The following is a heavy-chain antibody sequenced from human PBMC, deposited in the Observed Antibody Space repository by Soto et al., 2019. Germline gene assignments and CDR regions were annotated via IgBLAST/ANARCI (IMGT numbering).Heavy chain of an antibody. D-gene: IGHD3-10*01. J-gene: IGHJ6*02. V-gene: IGHV1-69*02. CDR3: GRSRHDSTFYYYGMDV. Sequence: QVQLVQSGAEVKKPGSSVKVSCTASGGTFSSHTISWVRQAPGQGLEWIGRTIPILGLTNDAQKFQARLSITAYKSTXXADMELTSLRPEDTAVYYCGRSRHDSTFYYYGMDVWGQGTTVTVSS. CDR1: GGTFSSHT. CDR2: TIPILGLT.